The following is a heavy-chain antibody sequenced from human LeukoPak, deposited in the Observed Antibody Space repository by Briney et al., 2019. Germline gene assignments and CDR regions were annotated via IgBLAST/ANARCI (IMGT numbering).Heavy chain of an antibody. J-gene: IGHJ5*02. CDR1: PDSVTAYF. CDR3: ARGGGDYVGWFDP. D-gene: IGHD2-21*02. V-gene: IGHV4-4*07. CDR2: LSASGST. Sequence: PSETLSLTCNIPPDSVTAYFWSWIRHPAGKRPEWIGRLSASGSTKSNPSLQSRLTMSLDKSKRQFSLNLMSVTAADTGIYYCARGGGDYVGWFDPWGQGTLVIVSS.